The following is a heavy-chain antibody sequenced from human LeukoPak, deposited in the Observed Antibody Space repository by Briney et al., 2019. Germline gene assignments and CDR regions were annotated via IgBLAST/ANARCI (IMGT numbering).Heavy chain of an antibody. V-gene: IGHV3-30*03. D-gene: IGHD1-26*01. Sequence: GGSLRLSCAASGFTFSSYGMHWVRQAPGKGLEWVAVISYDGSNKYYADSVKGRFTISRDNSKNTLYLQMNSLRAEDTAVYYCAGDRATSYFDYWGQGALVTISS. J-gene: IGHJ4*02. CDR2: ISYDGSNK. CDR3: AGDRATSYFDY. CDR1: GFTFSSYG.